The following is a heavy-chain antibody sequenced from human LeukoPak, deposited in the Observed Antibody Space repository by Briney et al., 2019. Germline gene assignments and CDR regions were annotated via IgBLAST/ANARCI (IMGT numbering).Heavy chain of an antibody. V-gene: IGHV1-18*01. CDR3: ARWDSSSSAPDY. CDR2: INASNGNT. CDR1: GGTFSSYA. J-gene: IGHJ4*02. D-gene: IGHD6-6*01. Sequence: ASVKVSCKTSGGTFSSYAISWVRQAPGQRLEWMGWINASNGNTKYSQKLQGRVTMTTDTSTSTAYMELRSLRSDDTAVYYCARWDSSSSAPDYWGQGTLVTVSS.